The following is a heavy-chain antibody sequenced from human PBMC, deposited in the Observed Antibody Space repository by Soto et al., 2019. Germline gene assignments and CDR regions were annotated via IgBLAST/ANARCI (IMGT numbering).Heavy chain of an antibody. D-gene: IGHD3-10*01. CDR2: IYWDDDR. V-gene: IGHV2-5*02. CDR1: GFSLSTSGVG. CDR3: AHSRGGNLWDGGYFDF. Sequence: SGPMLVNPSHTLTVTCTLSGFSLSTSGVGVGWIRQPPGRAPEGLALIYWDDDRRYSPSLKTRLAITKDTSKNQVVLTMANMEPVDTATYYCAHSRGGNLWDGGYFDFRGNGILVPVSS. J-gene: IGHJ4*01.